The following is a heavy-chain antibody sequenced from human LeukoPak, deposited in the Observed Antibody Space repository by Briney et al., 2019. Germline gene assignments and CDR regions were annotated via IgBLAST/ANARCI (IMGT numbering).Heavy chain of an antibody. J-gene: IGHJ3*02. V-gene: IGHV3-21*01. CDR1: GFTFSSYW. D-gene: IGHD3-16*01. Sequence: GGSLRLSCAASGFTFSSYWMSWVRQAPGKGLEWVSSISSSSSYIYYADSVKGRFTISRDNAKNSLYLQMNSLRAEDTAVYYCARDNMITFGGVLTSDAFDIWGQGTMVTVSS. CDR2: ISSSSSYI. CDR3: ARDNMITFGGVLTSDAFDI.